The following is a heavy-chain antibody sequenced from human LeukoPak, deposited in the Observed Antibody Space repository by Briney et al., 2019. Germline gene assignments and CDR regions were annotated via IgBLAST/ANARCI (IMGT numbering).Heavy chain of an antibody. CDR1: GFTFSSYG. D-gene: IGHD6-19*01. V-gene: IGHV3-21*06. CDR2: ISSDSTYI. J-gene: IGHJ4*02. CDR3: ARDYSGWSRDH. Sequence: GGSLRLSCAASGFTFSSYGMHWVRQAPGKGLEWVSSISSDSTYIYYADSVKGRFTISRDNAKNTLYLQMNSLRAEDTAVYFCARDYSGWSRDHWGQGTLVTVSS.